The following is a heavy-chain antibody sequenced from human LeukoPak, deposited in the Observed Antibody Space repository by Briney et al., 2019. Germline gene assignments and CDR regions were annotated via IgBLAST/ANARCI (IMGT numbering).Heavy chain of an antibody. D-gene: IGHD2-2*01. CDR1: GFTFDDYA. Sequence: PGRSLRLSCAASGFTFDDYAMHWVRQAPGKGLEWVSGISWNSGSIGYADSVKGRFTISRDNAKNSLYLQMNSLRAEDTALYYCAKKKGFRTSFLYYGRDVWGKGPRATVS. CDR3: AKKKGFRTSFLYYGRDV. V-gene: IGHV3-9*01. CDR2: ISWNSGSI. J-gene: IGHJ6*04.